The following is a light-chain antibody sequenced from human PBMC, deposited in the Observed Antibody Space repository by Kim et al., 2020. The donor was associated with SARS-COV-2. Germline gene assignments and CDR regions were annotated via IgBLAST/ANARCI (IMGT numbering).Light chain of an antibody. V-gene: IGKV3-20*01. CDR2: GAS. CDR1: QSISSSY. CDR3: QQYGSSPLT. Sequence: SPGETATLSCRASQSISSSYLAWYQHKPGQAPRLLIYGASSRATGIPDRFSGSGSGTDFTLTISRLEPEDFAVYYCQQYGSSPLTFGQGTKVEIK. J-gene: IGKJ1*01.